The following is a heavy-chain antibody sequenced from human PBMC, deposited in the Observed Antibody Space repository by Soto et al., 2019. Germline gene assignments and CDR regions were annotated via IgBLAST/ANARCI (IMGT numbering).Heavy chain of an antibody. D-gene: IGHD2-21*01. J-gene: IGHJ4*02. CDR3: ARVPVVVNAINDSSGY. CDR1: GFTFSSYA. V-gene: IGHV3-30*04. Sequence: QVQLVESGGGVVQPGRSLRLSCAASGFTFSSYAMHWVRQAPGKGLEWVAVISDGGRNKYYADSVKGRFTISRDNYKNTLYLQMNSLRAEDTAVYYCARVPVVVNAINDSSGYWGQGTLVTVSS. CDR2: ISDGGRNK.